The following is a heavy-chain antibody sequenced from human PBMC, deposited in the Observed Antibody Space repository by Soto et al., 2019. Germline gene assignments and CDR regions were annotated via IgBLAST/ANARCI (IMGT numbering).Heavy chain of an antibody. CDR2: IYHSGST. V-gene: IGHV4-4*02. CDR3: ARVSGSYYYGMDV. Sequence: QVQLQESGPGLVKPSGTLSLTCAVSGDSISSSYWWSWVRQPPGKGLEWIGEIYHSGSTNYSPSLKRRVTISVDKSKNQFSLRLRSVTAADTAVYYCARVSGSYYYGMDVWGQGTTVTVSS. D-gene: IGHD3-10*01. J-gene: IGHJ6*02. CDR1: GDSISSSYW.